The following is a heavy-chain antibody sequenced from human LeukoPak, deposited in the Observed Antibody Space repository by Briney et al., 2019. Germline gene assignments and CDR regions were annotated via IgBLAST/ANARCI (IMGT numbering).Heavy chain of an antibody. V-gene: IGHV4-59*01. D-gene: IGHD6-13*01. J-gene: IGHJ5*02. CDR2: IYYSGST. CDR1: GGSISSYY. Sequence: SETLSLTCTVSGGSISSYYWSWIRQPPGKGLEWIGYIYYSGSTNYNPSLKSRVTISVDTSKNQFSLRLSSVTAADTAVYYCARDSFSSSWPKWFDPWGQGILVAVSS. CDR3: ARDSFSSSWPKWFDP.